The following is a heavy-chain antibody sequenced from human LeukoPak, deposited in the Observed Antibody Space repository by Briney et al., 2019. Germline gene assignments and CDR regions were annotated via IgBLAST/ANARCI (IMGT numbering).Heavy chain of an antibody. V-gene: IGHV4-39*01. Sequence: SETLSLTCTVSGGSISSSSYYWGWIRQPPGKGLEWIGSIYYSGSTYYNPSLKSRVTISVDTSKNQFSLKLSSVIAADTAVYYCARGRLYAPSDYWGQGTLVTVSS. CDR2: IYYSGST. J-gene: IGHJ4*02. CDR3: ARGRLYAPSDY. D-gene: IGHD2-8*01. CDR1: GGSISSSSYY.